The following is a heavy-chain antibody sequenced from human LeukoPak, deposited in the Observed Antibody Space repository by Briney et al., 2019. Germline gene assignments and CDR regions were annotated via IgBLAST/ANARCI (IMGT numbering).Heavy chain of an antibody. Sequence: SVKVSCKASGGTFSSYAISWVRQAPGQGLEWMGGIIPIFGTATYAQKFQGRVTITTDESTSTAYMELSSLRSEDTAVYYCASWEKYCSGGSCTDYWGQGTLVTVSS. J-gene: IGHJ4*02. CDR3: ASWEKYCSGGSCTDY. V-gene: IGHV1-69*05. D-gene: IGHD2-15*01. CDR2: IIPIFGTA. CDR1: GGTFSSYA.